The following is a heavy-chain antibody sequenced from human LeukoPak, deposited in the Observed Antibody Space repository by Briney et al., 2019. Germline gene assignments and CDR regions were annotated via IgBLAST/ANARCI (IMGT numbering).Heavy chain of an antibody. CDR1: GFTFSSFG. J-gene: IGHJ3*02. D-gene: IGHD3-16*02. V-gene: IGHV3-23*01. CDR2: ISGSGDSA. Sequence: GGSLRLSCAASGFTFSSFGMSWVRQAPGKGLEWVSGISGSGDSAYYADSVKGRFTVSRDNAKNSLYLQMNSLRAEDTAVYYCARIRLGELSRFDAFDIWGQGTMVTVSS. CDR3: ARIRLGELSRFDAFDI.